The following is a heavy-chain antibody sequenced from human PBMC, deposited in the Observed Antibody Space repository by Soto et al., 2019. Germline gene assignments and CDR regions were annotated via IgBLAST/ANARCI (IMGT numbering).Heavy chain of an antibody. CDR2: IYSGGST. V-gene: IGHV3-53*02. Sequence: EVQLVETGGGLIQPGGSLRLSCAASGFTVSSNYMSWVRQAPGKGLEWVSVIYSGGSTYYADSVKGRFTISRDNSKNTLYLQMNSLRAEDTAVYYCVRGRGDGYNRRGYAFDIWGQGTMVTVSS. CDR1: GFTVSSNY. CDR3: VRGRGDGYNRRGYAFDI. J-gene: IGHJ3*02. D-gene: IGHD5-12*01.